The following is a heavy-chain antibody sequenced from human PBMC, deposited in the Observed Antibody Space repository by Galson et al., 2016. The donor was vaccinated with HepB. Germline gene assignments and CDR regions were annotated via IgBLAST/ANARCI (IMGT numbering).Heavy chain of an antibody. CDR1: GGSISCGDYY. D-gene: IGHD2-15*01. CDR2: IFYSGSP. J-gene: IGHJ4*02. Sequence: LSLTCTVSGGSISCGDYYWSWIRQPPGKGLEWIGYIFYSGSPYYKPSLKSRVIISVDTSKSQFSLKLSSVTAADTAVYYCARVYGSGDYFDIWGQGTLVTVSS. V-gene: IGHV4-30-4*01. CDR3: ARVYGSGDYFDI.